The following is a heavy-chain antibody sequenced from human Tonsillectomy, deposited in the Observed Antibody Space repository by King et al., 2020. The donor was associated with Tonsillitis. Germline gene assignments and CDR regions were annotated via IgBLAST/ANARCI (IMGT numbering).Heavy chain of an antibody. CDR1: GFPVRSPS. Sequence: VPLVASGGGLLPPGGSLSLSCAASGFPVRSPSLSWVRPAPGKGLEWVSVLSSGGSTYYADSGKGRFTISRAHSKNTLYLQMNSLRAEDTAVYYCARDQGTSSGWTYWGQGTLVTGSA. CDR2: LSSGGST. CDR3: ARDQGTSSGWTY. D-gene: IGHD6-19*01. J-gene: IGHJ4*02. V-gene: IGHV3-53*01.